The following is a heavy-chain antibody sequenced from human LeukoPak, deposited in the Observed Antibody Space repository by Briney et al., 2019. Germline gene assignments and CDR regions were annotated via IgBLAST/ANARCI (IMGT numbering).Heavy chain of an antibody. CDR3: ARGGRWELPRPYAFDI. J-gene: IGHJ3*02. CDR1: GYTFTSYG. V-gene: IGHV1-18*01. CDR2: ISAYNGHT. D-gene: IGHD1-26*01. Sequence: ASVKVPCKASGYTFTSYGISWVRQAPGQGLEWMGWISAYNGHTNYAQKLQGRVTMTTDTSTSTAYMELRSLRSDDTADYYCARGGRWELPRPYAFDIWGQGTMVTVSS.